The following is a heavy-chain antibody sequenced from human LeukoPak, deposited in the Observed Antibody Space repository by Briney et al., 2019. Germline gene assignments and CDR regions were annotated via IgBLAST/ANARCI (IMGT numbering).Heavy chain of an antibody. J-gene: IGHJ4*02. D-gene: IGHD6-19*01. V-gene: IGHV1-8*01. Sequence: ASVKVFCKASGYTFTSYDINWVRQATGQGLEWMGWMNPNSGNTGYAQKFQGRVTMTRNTSISTAYMELSSLRSEDTAVYYCARQYSSGWYGEPDYWGQGTLVTVSS. CDR3: ARQYSSGWYGEPDY. CDR2: MNPNSGNT. CDR1: GYTFTSYD.